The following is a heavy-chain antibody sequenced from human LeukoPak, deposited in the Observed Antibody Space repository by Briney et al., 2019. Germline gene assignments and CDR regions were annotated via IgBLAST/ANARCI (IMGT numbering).Heavy chain of an antibody. CDR3: ARDDCSSTSCYLDY. D-gene: IGHD2-2*01. CDR1: SGPFRGYY. J-gene: IGHJ4*02. CDR2: INHSGST. Sequence: SETLSLTCGVYSGPFRGYYWIWIRQPPGKGREWIGEINHSGSTNYNPSLKSRVTISVDTSKNQFSLKLRSVTAADTAVYYCARDDCSSTSCYLDYWGQGTLVTVSS. V-gene: IGHV4-34*01.